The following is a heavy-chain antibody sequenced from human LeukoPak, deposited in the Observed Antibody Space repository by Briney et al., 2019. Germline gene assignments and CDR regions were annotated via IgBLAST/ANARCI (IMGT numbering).Heavy chain of an antibody. J-gene: IGHJ3*02. CDR3: ARARNIAAAGTYAFDI. CDR1: GGSISSYF. CDR2: IYYSGST. D-gene: IGHD6-13*01. V-gene: IGHV4-59*01. Sequence: SETLSLTCTVSGGSISSYFWSWIRQPPGKGLEWIGHIYYSGSTNYNLSLKSRVTISVDTSRNQFSLKLSSVTAADTAVYYCARARNIAAAGTYAFDIWGQGTMVTVSS.